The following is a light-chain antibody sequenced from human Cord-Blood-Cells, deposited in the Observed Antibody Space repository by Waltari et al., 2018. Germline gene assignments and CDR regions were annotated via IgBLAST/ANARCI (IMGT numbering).Light chain of an antibody. V-gene: IGLV2-14*01. CDR1: SSDVGGYNY. Sequence: QSALTQPASVSGSPGQSIHISCTGTSSDVGGYNYASSYQQHPGKAPKLMIYDVSNRPSGVSNRFSGSKSGNTASLTISGLQAEDEADYYCSSYTSSSTLVVFGGGTKLTVL. J-gene: IGLJ2*01. CDR3: SSYTSSSTLVV. CDR2: DVS.